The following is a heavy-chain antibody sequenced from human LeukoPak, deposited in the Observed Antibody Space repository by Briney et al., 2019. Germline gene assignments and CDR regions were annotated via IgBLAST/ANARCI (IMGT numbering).Heavy chain of an antibody. D-gene: IGHD3-9*01. CDR3: ARVSGSFMTGCVDY. J-gene: IGHJ4*02. V-gene: IGHV4-59*01. CDR2: IYYSGGT. Sequence: KPSETLSLTCTVSGVSISPYYWSWIRQPPGKGLEWIGNIYYSGGTNYNPSLKSRVTISVDTSKNQFSLKLSSVTAADTAVYYCARVSGSFMTGCVDYWGQGNLVTVS. CDR1: GVSISPYY.